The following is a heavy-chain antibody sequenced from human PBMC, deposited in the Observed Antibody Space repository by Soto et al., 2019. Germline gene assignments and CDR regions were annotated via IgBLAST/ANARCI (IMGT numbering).Heavy chain of an antibody. J-gene: IGHJ4*02. CDR1: GYTFTSYG. D-gene: IGHD1-1*01. CDR3: ARGRYGDY. CDR2: IGAHNGNT. V-gene: IGHV1-18*01. Sequence: QVHLVQSGAEVKKPGASVKVSCKASGYTFTSYGITWVRQAPGQGLEWMGWIGAHNGNTDYAQKLQGRVIVTRDTPTSTAYMELRSLISDDTAVYYCARGRYGDYWGQGALVTVSS.